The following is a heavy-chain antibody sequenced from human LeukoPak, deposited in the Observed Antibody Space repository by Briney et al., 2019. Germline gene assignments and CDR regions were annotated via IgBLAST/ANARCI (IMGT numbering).Heavy chain of an antibody. CDR2: IYYSGST. J-gene: IGHJ4*01. Sequence: PSETLSLTCTVSGGSISSSSYYWGWIRQPPGKGLEWIGSIYYSGSTYYNPSLKSRVTISVDTSKNQFSLKLSSVTAADTAVYYCARLGDYSNYYFDYWGHGTLVTVSS. CDR3: ARLGDYSNYYFDY. CDR1: GGSISSSSYY. D-gene: IGHD4-11*01. V-gene: IGHV4-39*01.